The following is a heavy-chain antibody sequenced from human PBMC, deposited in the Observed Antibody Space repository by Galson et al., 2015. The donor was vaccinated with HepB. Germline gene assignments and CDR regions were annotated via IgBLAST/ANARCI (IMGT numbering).Heavy chain of an antibody. J-gene: IGHJ6*02. Sequence: SVKVSCKASGGTFSSYAISWVRQAPGQGLEWMGGIIPIFGTANYAQKFQGRVTITADESTSTAYMELSSLRSEDTAVYYCARNVYGSSGYPSINYYYGMDVWGQGTLVTVSS. CDR3: ARNVYGSSGYPSINYYYGMDV. D-gene: IGHD3-22*01. CDR1: GGTFSSYA. V-gene: IGHV1-69*13. CDR2: IIPIFGTA.